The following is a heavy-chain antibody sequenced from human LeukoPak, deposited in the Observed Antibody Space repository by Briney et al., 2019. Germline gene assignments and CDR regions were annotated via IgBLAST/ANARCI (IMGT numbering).Heavy chain of an antibody. V-gene: IGHV4-39*01. D-gene: IGHD3-22*01. CDR2: IYYSGST. J-gene: IGHJ4*02. Sequence: SETLSLTCTVSGGSISSSSYYWGWIRQPPGKGLEWIGSIYYSGSTYYNPSLKSRVTISVDTSKNQFSLKLSSVTAADTAVYYCASLTYYYDSSGYNWGQGTLVTVSS. CDR1: GGSISSSSYY. CDR3: ASLTYYYDSSGYN.